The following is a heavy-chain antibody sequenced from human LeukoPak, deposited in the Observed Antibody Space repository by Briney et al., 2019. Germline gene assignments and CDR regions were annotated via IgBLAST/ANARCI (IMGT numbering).Heavy chain of an antibody. Sequence: SVKVSCKAYGGTFSRFTISWVRQAPGQGFEWMGGITPIFGTANFAQKFQGRVTITADESTSTAYMELSSLRSEDTAVYYCACSEGNIAARSDYWGQGTLVTVSS. CDR1: GGTFSRFT. V-gene: IGHV1-69*13. J-gene: IGHJ4*02. CDR3: ACSEGNIAARSDY. D-gene: IGHD6-6*01. CDR2: ITPIFGTA.